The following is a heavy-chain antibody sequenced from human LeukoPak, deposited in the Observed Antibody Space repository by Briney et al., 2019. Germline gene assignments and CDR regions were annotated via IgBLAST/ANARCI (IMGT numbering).Heavy chain of an antibody. V-gene: IGHV4-61*02. CDR3: ARGYSYALSTDPYYYFDY. D-gene: IGHD5-18*01. Sequence: SETLSLTCTVSGGSISSGSYYWSWIRQPAGEGLEWIGRIYTSGSTNYNPSLKSRVTISVDTSKNQFSLKLSSVTAADTAVYYCARGYSYALSTDPYYYFDYWGQGTLVTVSS. CDR2: IYTSGST. J-gene: IGHJ4*02. CDR1: GGSISSGSYY.